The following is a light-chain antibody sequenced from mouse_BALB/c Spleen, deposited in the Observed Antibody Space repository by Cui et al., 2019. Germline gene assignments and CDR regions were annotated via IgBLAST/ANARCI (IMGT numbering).Light chain of an antibody. CDR2: SGS. CDR1: NSIRKY. CDR3: QQYNNNPYT. J-gene: IGKJ2*01. V-gene: IGKV16-104*01. Sequence: DVQITQSPSYLAASSGETMTTNCRASNSIRKYLAWYQEKPGKTNKLLIYSGSTLPSGIPSRFSGSGSGTDYTLTISSLEPEDFAMYYCQQYNNNPYTFGGGTKLEIK.